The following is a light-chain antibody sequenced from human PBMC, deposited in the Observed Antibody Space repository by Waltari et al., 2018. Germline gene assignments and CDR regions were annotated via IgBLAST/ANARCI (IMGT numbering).Light chain of an antibody. CDR1: SHVGGYNY. J-gene: IGLJ2*01. V-gene: IGLV2-11*01. Sequence: QSDLTQPRSVSGSLGQSLTISCTQPSHVGGYNYVSWYQQPPGKAPKLVIYGVSDRPSGVPDRFSGSKSGKTASLTISGLQSEDEADYYCCSYEGTYTSVLFGGGTKLTVL. CDR2: GVS. CDR3: CSYEGTYTSVL.